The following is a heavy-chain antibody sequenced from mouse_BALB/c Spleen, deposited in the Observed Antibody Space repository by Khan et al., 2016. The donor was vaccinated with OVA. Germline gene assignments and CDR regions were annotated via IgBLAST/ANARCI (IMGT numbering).Heavy chain of an antibody. CDR2: TNPTNGRT. D-gene: IGHD2-12*01. CDR1: GYTFTSYW. J-gene: IGHJ2*01. CDR3: ARIKKIVATYFDY. V-gene: IGHV1S81*02. Sequence: QVQLKQSGAELVKAGASVKMSCKASGYTFTSYWMHWVKQRLGQGLEWFAETNPTNGRTYYNEKFKSKATLTVDKSSSTAYMLLSGPTFEDSSVXDCARIKKIVATYFDYWGQGTTLTVSS.